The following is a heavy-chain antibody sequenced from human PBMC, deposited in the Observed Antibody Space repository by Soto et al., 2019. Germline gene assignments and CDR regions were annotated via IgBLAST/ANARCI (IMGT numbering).Heavy chain of an antibody. D-gene: IGHD5-18*01. CDR1: GGSIRSYY. CDR2: IFYSGST. Sequence: NPSETLSLTCTVSGGSIRSYYWTWIRQPPGKGLEWLGYIFYSGSTFYNPSLKSRVTISIHTSKSQFSLQLTSVTAAGTAVYYCARGAADTAMVDSWGQGTLVTVSS. J-gene: IGHJ4*02. CDR3: ARGAADTAMVDS. V-gene: IGHV4-59*01.